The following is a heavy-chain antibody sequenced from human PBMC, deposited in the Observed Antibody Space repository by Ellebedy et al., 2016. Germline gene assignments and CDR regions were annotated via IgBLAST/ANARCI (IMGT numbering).Heavy chain of an antibody. J-gene: IGHJ4*02. CDR1: GYTFTSYG. V-gene: IGHV1-18*01. Sequence: ASVKVSXKASGYTFTSYGISWVRQAPGQGLEWMGWISVYNGNTNYAQKVQGRITMTTDTSTSTAYMELRSLSSDDTAVYYCARRDYDILTGYYMGAYWGQGTLVTVSS. CDR2: ISVYNGNT. D-gene: IGHD3-9*01. CDR3: ARRDYDILTGYYMGAY.